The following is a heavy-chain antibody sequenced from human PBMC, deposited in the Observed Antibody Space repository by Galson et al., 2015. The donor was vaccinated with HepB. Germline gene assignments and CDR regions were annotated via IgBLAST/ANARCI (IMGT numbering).Heavy chain of an antibody. CDR1: GFTFSSYA. CDR2: ISGSGGST. CDR3: AKRARYYGSGSDYFDY. V-gene: IGHV3-23*01. Sequence: SLRLSCAASGFTFSSYAMSWVRQAPGKGLEWVSAISGSGGSTYYADSVKGRFTISRDNSKNTLYLQMNSLRAEDTAVYYCAKRARYYGSGSDYFDYWGQGTLVTVSS. D-gene: IGHD3-10*01. J-gene: IGHJ4*02.